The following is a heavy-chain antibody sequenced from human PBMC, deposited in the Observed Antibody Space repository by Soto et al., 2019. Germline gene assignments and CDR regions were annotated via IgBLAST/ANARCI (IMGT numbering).Heavy chain of an antibody. D-gene: IGHD3-22*01. J-gene: IGHJ6*02. V-gene: IGHV3-23*01. CDR3: AKVVWATMIAFSQTPPHYGMDV. CDR1: GFTFSSYA. CDR2: ISGSGGST. Sequence: PGGSLRLSCAASGFTFSSYAMSWVRQAPGKGLEWVSAISGSGGSTYYADSVKGRFTISRDNSKNTLYLQMNSLRAEDTAVYYCAKVVWATMIAFSQTPPHYGMDVWGQETTVTVSS.